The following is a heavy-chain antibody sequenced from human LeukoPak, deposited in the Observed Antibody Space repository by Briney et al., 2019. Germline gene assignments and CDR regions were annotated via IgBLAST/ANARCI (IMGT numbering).Heavy chain of an antibody. J-gene: IGHJ3*02. CDR3: ARDRDRTSWGKTLYAFDI. D-gene: IGHD2-2*01. Sequence: PSETLSLTCTVSGGSVRRGNYYWTWIRQPAGSGLEWIGRIYTSGSTNYNPSLKSRVTMSVDTSKNQFSLKLSSVTAADTAVYYCARDRDRTSWGKTLYAFDIWGQGTMVTVSS. CDR1: GGSVRRGNYY. V-gene: IGHV4-61*02. CDR2: IYTSGST.